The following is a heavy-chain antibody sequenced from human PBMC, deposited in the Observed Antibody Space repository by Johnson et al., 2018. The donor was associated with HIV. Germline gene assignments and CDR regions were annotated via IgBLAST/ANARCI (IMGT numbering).Heavy chain of an antibody. CDR2: IGTAGDT. CDR3: ARDRIGRENAFDI. CDR1: GFTFSSYD. V-gene: IGHV3-13*01. J-gene: IGHJ3*02. Sequence: VQLVESGGGLVKPGGSLRLSCAASGFTFSSYDMHWVRQATGKGLEWVSAIGTAGDTYYPDSVKGRFTISRDNSKNTLYLQMNSLRAEDTAVYYCARDRIGRENAFDIWGQGTMVTVSS. D-gene: IGHD1-26*01.